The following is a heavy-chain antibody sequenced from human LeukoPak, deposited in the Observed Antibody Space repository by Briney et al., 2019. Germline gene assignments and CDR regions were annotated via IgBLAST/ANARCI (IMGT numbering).Heavy chain of an antibody. CDR1: GFTFSSYW. D-gene: IGHD3/OR15-3a*01. CDR2: IYTGAT. V-gene: IGHV3-74*01. J-gene: IGHJ4*02. Sequence: GGSLRLSCAASGFTFSSYWMHWVRQAPGKGLVWVSRIYTGATYYADSVKGRFAISRDNAKNTLYLQLNSLRAEDTAVYYCVRGGTGYGNFDYWGQGTLVTVSS. CDR3: VRGGTGYGNFDY.